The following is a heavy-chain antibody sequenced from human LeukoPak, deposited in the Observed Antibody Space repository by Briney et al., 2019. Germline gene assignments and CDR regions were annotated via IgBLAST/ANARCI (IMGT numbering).Heavy chain of an antibody. J-gene: IGHJ4*02. D-gene: IGHD6-13*01. CDR2: INAGNGNT. CDR3: AIGEQQLVRRYFDY. CDR1: GYTFTSYA. V-gene: IGHV1-3*01. Sequence: GASVKVSCKASGYTFTSYAMHWVRQAPGQRLEWMGWINAGNGNTKYSQKFQGRVTITRDTSASTAYMELSSLRSEDTAVYYCAIGEQQLVRRYFDYWGQGTLVTVSS.